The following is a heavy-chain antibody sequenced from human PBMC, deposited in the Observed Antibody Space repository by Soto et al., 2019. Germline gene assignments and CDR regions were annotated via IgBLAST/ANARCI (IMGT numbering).Heavy chain of an antibody. J-gene: IGHJ5*02. CDR1: GGSISSYY. CDR3: ARVEASRTSYFASAFNWFDP. CDR2: IYYSGST. D-gene: IGHD2-21*01. Sequence: SETLSLTCTVSGGSISSYYWSWIRQPPGKGLEWIGYIYYSGSTNYNPSLKSQVTISVDTSKNQFSLKLSSVTAADTAVYYCARVEASRTSYFASAFNWFDPWGEGTLVTVSS. V-gene: IGHV4-59*01.